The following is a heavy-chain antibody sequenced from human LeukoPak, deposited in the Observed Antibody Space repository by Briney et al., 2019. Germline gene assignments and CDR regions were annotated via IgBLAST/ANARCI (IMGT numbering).Heavy chain of an antibody. D-gene: IGHD5-18*01. CDR2: FDPEDGET. J-gene: IGHJ4*02. V-gene: IGHV1-24*01. Sequence: ASVKVSCKVSGYTLTELSMHWVRQAPGKGLEWMGGFDPEDGETIYAQKFQGRVTITTDESTSTAYMELSSLRSEDTAVYYCARSRGYSYGYPDYWGQGTLVTVSS. CDR3: ARSRGYSYGYPDY. CDR1: GYTLTELS.